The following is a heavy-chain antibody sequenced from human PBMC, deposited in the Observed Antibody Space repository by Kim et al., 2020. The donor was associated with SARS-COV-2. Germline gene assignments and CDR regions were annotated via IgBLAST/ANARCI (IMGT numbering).Heavy chain of an antibody. V-gene: IGHV4-4*02. CDR1: GGSISSSNW. CDR3: ARSYYDYVWGSYRAGEFDY. Sequence: SETLSLTCAVSGGSISSSNWWSWVRQPPGKGLEWIGEIYHSGSTNYNPSLKSRVTISVDKSKNQFSLKLSSVTAADTAVYYCARSYYDYVWGSYRAGEFDYWGQGTLVTVCS. CDR2: IYHSGST. D-gene: IGHD3-16*02. J-gene: IGHJ4*02.